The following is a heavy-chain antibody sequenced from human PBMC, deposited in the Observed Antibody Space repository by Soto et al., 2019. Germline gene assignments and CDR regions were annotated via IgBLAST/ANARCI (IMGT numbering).Heavy chain of an antibody. CDR1: GFTFSTCA. CDR3: AKHSSGSYRPFDH. CDR2: ISGSGTVT. J-gene: IGHJ4*02. V-gene: IGHV3-23*01. D-gene: IGHD3-22*01. Sequence: PGGSLRLSCATSGFTFSTCAMSWVRQAPGKGLEWVSIISGSGTVTFYADSVKGRFSISRDSSKNTLFLQMNSLRAEDTAVYYCAKHSSGSYRPFDHGGQGALVTVSS.